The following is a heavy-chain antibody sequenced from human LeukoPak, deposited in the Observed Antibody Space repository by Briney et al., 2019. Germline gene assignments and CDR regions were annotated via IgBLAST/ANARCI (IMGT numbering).Heavy chain of an antibody. CDR1: GYTFTGYY. V-gene: IGHV1-2*04. J-gene: IGHJ4*02. Sequence: ASVKVSCKASGYTFTGYYMHWVRQAPGQGLEWMGWINPNSGGTNYAQKFQGWVTMTRDTSISTAYMELSRLRSDDTAVYYCARDPYYYDSSGYRYFDYWGQGTLVTASS. CDR2: INPNSGGT. D-gene: IGHD3-22*01. CDR3: ARDPYYYDSSGYRYFDY.